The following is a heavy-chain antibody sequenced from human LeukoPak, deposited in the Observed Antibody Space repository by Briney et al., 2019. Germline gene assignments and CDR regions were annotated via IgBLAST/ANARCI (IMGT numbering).Heavy chain of an antibody. CDR3: ARVLTMVREMPGV. J-gene: IGHJ6*04. CDR2: IKHSGST. Sequence: SETLSLTCAVYGGSFSGYYWSWIRQPPGKGLEWIGEIKHSGSTNYNPSLKSRVTISVDTSKNQFSLKLSSVTAADTAVYYCARVLTMVREMPGVWGKGTTVTVSS. D-gene: IGHD3-10*01. V-gene: IGHV4-34*01. CDR1: GGSFSGYY.